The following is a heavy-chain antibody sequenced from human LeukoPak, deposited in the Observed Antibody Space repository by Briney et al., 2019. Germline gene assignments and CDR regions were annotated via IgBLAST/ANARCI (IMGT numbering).Heavy chain of an antibody. CDR3: AKDGTGGLEY. Sequence: PGGSLRLSCAASGFTFSSYGMHWVRQAPGMGLEWVAAISYDGGNKYYADSVKGRFTISRDNFENTQYLQMNSLRAEDTAVYHCAKDGTGGLEYWGQGTLVTVSS. CDR1: GFTFSSYG. V-gene: IGHV3-30*18. J-gene: IGHJ4*02. D-gene: IGHD3-10*01. CDR2: ISYDGGNK.